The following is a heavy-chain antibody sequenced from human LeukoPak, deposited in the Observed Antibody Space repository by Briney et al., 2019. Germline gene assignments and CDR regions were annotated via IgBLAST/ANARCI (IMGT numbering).Heavy chain of an antibody. CDR2: IYTSGST. D-gene: IGHD6-13*01. CDR1: GGSISSGSYY. Sequence: SETLSLTCTVSGGSISSGSYYWRWIRQPAGKGLEWIGRIYTSGSTNYNPSLKSRVTISVDTSKNQFSLKLSSVTAADTAVYYCARDLPSSRESYYMDVWGKGTTVTVSS. CDR3: ARDLPSSRESYYMDV. V-gene: IGHV4-61*02. J-gene: IGHJ6*03.